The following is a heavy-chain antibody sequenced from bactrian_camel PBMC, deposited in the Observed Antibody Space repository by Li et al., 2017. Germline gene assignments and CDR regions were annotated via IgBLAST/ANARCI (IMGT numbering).Heavy chain of an antibody. J-gene: IGHJ7*01. CDR1: GFTFSSYD. Sequence: DVQLVESGGGLVQPGGSLRLSCAASGFTFSSYDMNWVRQAPGKGLEWLSDFNSGGRSTHYADSVKGRFTISRDNAMNTVTPLLNSLKSEDTALYYCARVDVDAMAYWGQGTQVTVS. CDR2: FNSGGRST. V-gene: IGHV3S40*01. D-gene: IGHD1*01.